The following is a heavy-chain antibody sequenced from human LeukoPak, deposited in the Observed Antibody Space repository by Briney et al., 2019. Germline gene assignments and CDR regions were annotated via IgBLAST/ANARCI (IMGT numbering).Heavy chain of an antibody. J-gene: IGHJ3*02. CDR1: GGSISSGGYY. D-gene: IGHD3-22*01. CDR3: ARGLGYYDSSGYRKADAFDI. CDR2: IYHSGST. Sequence: SETLSLTCTVSGGSISSGGYYWSWIRQPPGKGLEWIGYIYHSGSTYYNPSLKSRVTISVDRSKNQFSLKLSSVTAADTAVYYCARGLGYYDSSGYRKADAFDIWGQGTMVTVSS. V-gene: IGHV4-30-2*01.